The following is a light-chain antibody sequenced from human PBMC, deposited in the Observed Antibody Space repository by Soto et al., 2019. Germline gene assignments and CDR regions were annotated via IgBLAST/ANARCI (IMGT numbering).Light chain of an antibody. J-gene: IGLJ1*01. CDR2: DVY. V-gene: IGLV2-14*03. Sequence: QSVLTQPASVSGSPGQSITISCTGTSSDVGGYNFVSWYEHHPGKAPKLIIYDVYYRPSGVSDRFSGSKSGNTASLTISGLQAEDEADYYCSSYARTSTLVVGTGTKLTVL. CDR3: SSYARTSTLV. CDR1: SSDVGGYNF.